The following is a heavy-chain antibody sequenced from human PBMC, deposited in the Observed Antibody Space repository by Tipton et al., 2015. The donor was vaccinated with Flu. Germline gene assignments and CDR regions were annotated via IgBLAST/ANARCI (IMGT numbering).Heavy chain of an antibody. D-gene: IGHD1-14*01. CDR1: GYTFTSYN. V-gene: IGHV1-18*04. Sequence: QLVQSGAEVKRPGASVKVSCKASGYTFTSYNMHWVRQAPGQGLEWMGWITSYNGNTKYAQKFRDRVTMTTDTSTSTAYMELGSLRSDDTAVYYCARVGKGWFDPWGQGTLVTVSS. CDR2: ITSYNGNT. CDR3: ARVGKGWFDP. J-gene: IGHJ5*02.